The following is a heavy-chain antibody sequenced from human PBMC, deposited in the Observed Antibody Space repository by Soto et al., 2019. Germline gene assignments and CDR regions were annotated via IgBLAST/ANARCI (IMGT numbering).Heavy chain of an antibody. Sequence: SVKVSCKASGGTFSSYAISWVRQAPGQGLEWMGGIIPIFGTANYAQKFQGRVTITADESTSTAYMELSSLRSEDTVVYYCARAATEDQNYYDSSGSLDYFDYWGQGTLVTVSS. D-gene: IGHD3-22*01. J-gene: IGHJ4*02. CDR2: IIPIFGTA. CDR1: GGTFSSYA. CDR3: ARAATEDQNYYDSSGSLDYFDY. V-gene: IGHV1-69*13.